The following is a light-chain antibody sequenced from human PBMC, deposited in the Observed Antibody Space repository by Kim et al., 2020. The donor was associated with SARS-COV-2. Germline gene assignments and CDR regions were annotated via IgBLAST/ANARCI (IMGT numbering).Light chain of an antibody. CDR2: DAS. CDR3: PQYDNPPYT. CDR1: QGISNY. Sequence: DVQLTQSPSSLSASVGDRVTITCQASQGISNYLHWYQQKPGKAPKLLIYDASNLETGVPSRFSGSGSGTDFTFTISSLQPEDIATYYSPQYDNPPYTFRQGNNLEI. V-gene: IGKV1-33*01. J-gene: IGKJ2*01.